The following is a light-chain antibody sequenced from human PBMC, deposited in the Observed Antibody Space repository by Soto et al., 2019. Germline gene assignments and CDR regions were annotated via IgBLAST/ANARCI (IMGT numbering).Light chain of an antibody. Sequence: LTQPASVSGSPGQSITISCTGTSSDVGGYNYVSWYQQQSGKAPKLMIHEVSNRPSGVSNRFSGSKSGNTASLTISGLQAEDGADYYCSSYTSSRAYVFGIGTKVTVL. V-gene: IGLV2-14*01. CDR1: SSDVGGYNY. J-gene: IGLJ1*01. CDR2: EVS. CDR3: SSYTSSRAYV.